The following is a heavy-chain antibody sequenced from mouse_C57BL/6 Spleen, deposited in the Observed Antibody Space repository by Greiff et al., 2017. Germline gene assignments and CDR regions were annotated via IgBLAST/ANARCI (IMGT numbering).Heavy chain of an antibody. CDR3: VRHPYYSIPYAMDY. Sequence: GGGLVQPKGSLKLSCAASGFSFNTYAMNWVRQAPGKGLEWVARIRSKSNNYATYYDDSVKDRFTISRDDSESMLYLQMNNLKTEDTAMYYCVRHPYYSIPYAMDYWGQGTSVTVSS. J-gene: IGHJ4*01. CDR2: IRSKSNNYAT. V-gene: IGHV10-1*01. CDR1: GFSFNTYA. D-gene: IGHD2-5*01.